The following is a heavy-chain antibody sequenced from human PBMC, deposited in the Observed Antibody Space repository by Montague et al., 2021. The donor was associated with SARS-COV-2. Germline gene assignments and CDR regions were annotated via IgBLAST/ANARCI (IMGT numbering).Heavy chain of an antibody. J-gene: IGHJ3*02. D-gene: IGHD1-26*01. CDR1: GFTFSSCA. Sequence: SLRLSCAASGFTFSSCAMHWVRQAPGKGLEWVAVISYDGSNKYYADSVKGRFTISRDNSKNTLYLQMNSLRAEDTAVYYCARAYSGSYNDAFDIWGQGTMVTVSS. CDR2: ISYDGSNK. CDR3: ARAYSGSYNDAFDI. V-gene: IGHV3-30*04.